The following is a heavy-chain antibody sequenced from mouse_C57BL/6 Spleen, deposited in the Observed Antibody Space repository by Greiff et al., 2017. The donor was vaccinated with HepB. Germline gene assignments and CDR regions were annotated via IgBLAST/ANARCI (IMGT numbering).Heavy chain of an antibody. J-gene: IGHJ3*01. V-gene: IGHV1-69*01. CDR1: SYTFTSYW. CDR2: IDPSDSYT. D-gene: IGHD1-1*02. Sequence: VQLQQSGAELVMPGASVKLSCKASSYTFTSYWMHWVKQRPGQGLEWIGEIDPSDSYTNYNQKFKGKSTLTVDKSSSTAYMQLSSLTSEDSAVYSCARGSGSQTWFAYWGQGTLVTVSA. CDR3: ARGSGSQTWFAY.